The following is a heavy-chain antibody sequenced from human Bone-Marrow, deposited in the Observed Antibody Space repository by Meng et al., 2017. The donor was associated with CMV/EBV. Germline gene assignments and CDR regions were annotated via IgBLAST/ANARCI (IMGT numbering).Heavy chain of an antibody. CDR3: AKDQWVGRYYFDY. V-gene: IGHV3-30*02. J-gene: IGHJ4*02. CDR2: IRYDGSNK. Sequence: GESLKISCAASGFTFSSYGMHWVRQAPGKGLEWVAFIRYDGSNKYYADSVKGRFTISRDNSKNTLYLQMNSLRAEDTAVYYCAKDQWVGRYYFDYRRQGTLVTVSS. CDR1: GFTFSSYG. D-gene: IGHD2-8*01.